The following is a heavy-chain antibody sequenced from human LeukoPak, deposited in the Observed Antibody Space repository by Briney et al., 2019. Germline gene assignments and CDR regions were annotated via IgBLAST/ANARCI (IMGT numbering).Heavy chain of an antibody. V-gene: IGHV3-23*01. CDR2: ISGRGGST. CDR3: AKDHRAYYYDSSGYYYVSHLFDY. Sequence: GGCLRLSCAASGFTVSSYAMSWVRQAPGKGMEWGTAISGRGGSTYYADSVKGRFTISRDNSTNTLYLQMNSLTAENTAVYCCAKDHRAYYYDSSGYYYVSHLFDYCGQGTRVTVSS. J-gene: IGHJ4*02. CDR1: GFTVSSYA. D-gene: IGHD3-22*01.